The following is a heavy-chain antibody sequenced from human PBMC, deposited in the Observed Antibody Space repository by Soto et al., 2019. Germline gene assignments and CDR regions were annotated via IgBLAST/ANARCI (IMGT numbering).Heavy chain of an antibody. Sequence: QLQLQESGPGLVKPSETLSLTCIVSGGSISSSDYYWGWVRQPPGKGLEWIGAVYYSGSTYYNPSIKGRVPISVDTFKNQFSMNLRSVTAADTAVYYCARQTGGFGYYFDYWGQGALVTVSS. CDR3: ARQTGGFGYYFDY. CDR2: VYYSGST. CDR1: GGSISSSDYY. D-gene: IGHD3-16*01. J-gene: IGHJ4*02. V-gene: IGHV4-39*01.